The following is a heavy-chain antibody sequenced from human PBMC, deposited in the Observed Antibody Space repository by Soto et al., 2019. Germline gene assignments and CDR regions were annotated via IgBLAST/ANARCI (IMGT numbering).Heavy chain of an antibody. CDR3: ARHYYDILTGYRVTPLFPGMDV. D-gene: IGHD3-9*01. CDR2: IYYSGST. Sequence: PSETMSLTWTVADGSISSSSYYWGRNRQPPGKGLEWIGSIYYSGSTYYNPSLKSRVTISVDTSKNQFSLKLSSVTAADTAVYYCARHYYDILTGYRVTPLFPGMDVWGQGTTVTVSS. J-gene: IGHJ6*02. CDR1: DGSISSSSYY. V-gene: IGHV4-39*01.